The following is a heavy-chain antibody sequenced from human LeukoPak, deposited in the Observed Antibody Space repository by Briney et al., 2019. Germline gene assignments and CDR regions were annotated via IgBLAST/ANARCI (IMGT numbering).Heavy chain of an antibody. CDR2: IKTDGSEK. D-gene: IGHD5-18*01. J-gene: IGHJ6*02. CDR3: AKGGYSYGWEDYYYGMDV. V-gene: IGHV3-7*03. Sequence: GGSLRLSCEGSGFTFRNYWMTWVRQAPGKGLEWVANIKTDGSEKHYADSVEGRFTISRDNAKNSLYLQMNSLRAEDTALYHCAKGGYSYGWEDYYYGMDVWGQGTTVTVSS. CDR1: GFTFRNYW.